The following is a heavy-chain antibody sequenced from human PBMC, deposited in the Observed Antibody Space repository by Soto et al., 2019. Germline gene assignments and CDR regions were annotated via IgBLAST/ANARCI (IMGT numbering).Heavy chain of an antibody. CDR1: GFTFSNYG. CDR2: VSANNGHT. D-gene: IGHD2-21*01. CDR3: ARDIASVTAKHFFYYYAMDV. Sequence: ASVKVSCKASGFTFSNYGLSWVRQAPGQGLEWMGWVSANNGHTNYAQNLQGRVSMTTDTSTSTAYMELRGLRFDDTAVYYCARDIASVTAKHFFYYYAMDVWGQGTTVTVSS. J-gene: IGHJ6*02. V-gene: IGHV1-18*01.